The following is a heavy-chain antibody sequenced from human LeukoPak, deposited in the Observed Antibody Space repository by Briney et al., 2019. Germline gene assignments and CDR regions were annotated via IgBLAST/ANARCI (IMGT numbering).Heavy chain of an antibody. Sequence: GGSLRFSFAASGFTLRTNAMHWVPQAQGKGRKGGAVISSDGSDKYYGDSVRGRFTLSRASSRNTLYLQRDFRRVEGTAVYYCARFGDFSSLDYWGQGTVVTVSS. V-gene: IGHV3-30*04. CDR3: ARFGDFSSLDY. J-gene: IGHJ4*02. D-gene: IGHD3-16*01. CDR2: ISSDGSDK. CDR1: GFTLRTNA.